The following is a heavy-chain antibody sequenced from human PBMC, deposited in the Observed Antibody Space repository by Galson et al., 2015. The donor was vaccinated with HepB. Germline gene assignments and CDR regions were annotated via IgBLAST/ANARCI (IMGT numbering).Heavy chain of an antibody. J-gene: IGHJ4*02. D-gene: IGHD4-23*01. Sequence: SLRLSCAASGFTFSSYAMSWVRQAPGKGLEWVSAISGSGGSTYYADSVKGRFTISRDNSKNTLYLRMNSLRADDTAVYYCAKDRWTTAVTLYFDLWGQGTLVTVSS. CDR3: AKDRWTTAVTLYFDL. V-gene: IGHV3-23*01. CDR1: GFTFSSYA. CDR2: ISGSGGST.